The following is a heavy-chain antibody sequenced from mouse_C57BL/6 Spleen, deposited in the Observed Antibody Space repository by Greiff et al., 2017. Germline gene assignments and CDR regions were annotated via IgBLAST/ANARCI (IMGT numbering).Heavy chain of an antibody. CDR2: IRPNNGGT. D-gene: IGHD1-1*01. V-gene: IGHV1-22*01. Sequence: EVKLMESGPELVKPGASVRMSCKASGYTFTDYNMHWVKQRHGKRPEWIGYIRPNNGGTSDNQKFKGKATLTVNKSSSTAYMELRSLTSEDSAVYYCARPYGFAYWGQGALVTVAA. CDR3: ARPYGFAY. CDR1: GYTFTDYN. J-gene: IGHJ3*01.